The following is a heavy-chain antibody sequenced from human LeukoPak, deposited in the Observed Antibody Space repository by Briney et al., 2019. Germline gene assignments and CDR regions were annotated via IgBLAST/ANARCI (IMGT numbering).Heavy chain of an antibody. Sequence: PGGSLRLSCAASGFTFSSYAMSWVRQAPGKGLEWVSAISGSGGSTYYADSVRGRFTISRDNSKNMLYLQMNSLRAEDTAVYFCARIMSWSSTPYAYDIWGQGTMLTVSS. CDR2: ISGSGGST. CDR1: GFTFSSYA. CDR3: ARIMSWSSTPYAYDI. V-gene: IGHV3-23*01. D-gene: IGHD3-16*01. J-gene: IGHJ3*02.